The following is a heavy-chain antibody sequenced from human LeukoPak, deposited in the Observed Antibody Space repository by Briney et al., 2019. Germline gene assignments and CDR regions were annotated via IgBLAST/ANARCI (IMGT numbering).Heavy chain of an antibody. CDR1: GYTFTSYG. Sequence: ASVKVSCKASGYTFTSYGISWVRQAPGQGLEWMGWISAYNGNTNYAQKLQGRVIMTTDPSTSTAYMELRSLRSDDTAVYYCARGPPYSSGWYGNNWFDPWGQGTLVTVSS. J-gene: IGHJ5*02. D-gene: IGHD6-19*01. V-gene: IGHV1-18*01. CDR3: ARGPPYSSGWYGNNWFDP. CDR2: ISAYNGNT.